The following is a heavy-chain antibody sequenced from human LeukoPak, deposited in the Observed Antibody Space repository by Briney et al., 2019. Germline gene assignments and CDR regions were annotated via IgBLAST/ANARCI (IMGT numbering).Heavy chain of an antibody. Sequence: PGGSLRLSCAASGFTFSSYSMNWVRQAPGKGLEWVSSISSSSSYIYYADSVKGRFTISRDNAKNPLYLQMNSLRAEDTAVYYCARERTYSSGWDYWGQGTLVTVSS. V-gene: IGHV3-21*01. CDR3: ARERTYSSGWDY. D-gene: IGHD6-19*01. J-gene: IGHJ4*02. CDR1: GFTFSSYS. CDR2: ISSSSSYI.